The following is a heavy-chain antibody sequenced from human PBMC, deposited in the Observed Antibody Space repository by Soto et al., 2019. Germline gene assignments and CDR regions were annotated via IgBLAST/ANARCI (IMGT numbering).Heavy chain of an antibody. CDR1: GFTVSSNY. Sequence: VGSLRLSCAASGFTVSSNYMSWVRQAPGKGLEWVSVIYSGGSTYYADSVKGRFTISRDNSKNTLYLQMNSLRAEDTAVYYCASLGYCSGASCYVGIDYWGQGTLVTVSS. CDR3: ASLGYCSGASCYVGIDY. D-gene: IGHD2-15*01. CDR2: IYSGGST. V-gene: IGHV3-66*01. J-gene: IGHJ4*02.